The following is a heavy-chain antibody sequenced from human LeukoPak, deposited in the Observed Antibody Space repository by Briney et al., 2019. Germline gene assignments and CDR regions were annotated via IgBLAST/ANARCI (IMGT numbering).Heavy chain of an antibody. CDR1: GGSFSGYY. Sequence: SETLSLTCAVYGGSFSGYYWSWIRQPPGKGLEWIGEINHSGSTNYNPSLKSRVTISVDTSKNQFSLKVSSVTAADTAVYYCARLYGYNFAVSRKYFDYWGQGILVTVSS. V-gene: IGHV4-34*01. J-gene: IGHJ4*02. D-gene: IGHD5-24*01. CDR2: INHSGST. CDR3: ARLYGYNFAVSRKYFDY.